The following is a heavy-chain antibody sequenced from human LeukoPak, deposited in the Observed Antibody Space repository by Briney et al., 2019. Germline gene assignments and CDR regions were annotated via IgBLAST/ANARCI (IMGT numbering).Heavy chain of an antibody. CDR1: GFTVSSNY. D-gene: IGHD1-26*01. J-gene: IGHJ4*02. V-gene: IGHV3-53*01. CDR2: IYSGGST. Sequence: GGSLRLSCAASGFTVSSNYMSWVRQAPGKGLEWVSIIYSGGSTYYADSVKGRFTISRDNSKNTLYLQMNSLRAEDTAVYYCARMEWELPPQVHYYFDYWGQGTLVTVSS. CDR3: ARMEWELPPQVHYYFDY.